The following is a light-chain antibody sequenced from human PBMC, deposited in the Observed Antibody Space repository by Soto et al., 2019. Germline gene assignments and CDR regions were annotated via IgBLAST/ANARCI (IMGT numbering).Light chain of an antibody. V-gene: IGLV2-8*01. CDR2: EVT. J-gene: IGLJ1*01. Sequence: QSALTQPLSASGSLGQSVTISCTGTSSDVGGYNYVSWYQQHPGKAPKVLIYEVTKRPSGVPDRFSGSKSGNTASLTVSGLQAEDEADYYCSSYGGRNNYVFGTGTKLTVL. CDR3: SSYGGRNNYV. CDR1: SSDVGGYNY.